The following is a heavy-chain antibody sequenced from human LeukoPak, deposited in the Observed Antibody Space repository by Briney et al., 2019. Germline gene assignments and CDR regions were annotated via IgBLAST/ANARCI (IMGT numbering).Heavy chain of an antibody. CDR1: GFTFSSYS. CDR3: ARDEASWGAFDI. J-gene: IGHJ3*02. CDR2: ISSSSSYI. D-gene: IGHD2-2*01. Sequence: GGSLRLSCAASGFTFSSYSMNWVRQAPGKGLEWVSSISSSSSYIYYADSVKGRFTISRDNAKNSLYLQMNSLRAEDTAVYYCARDEASWGAFDIWGQGTMVTVSS. V-gene: IGHV3-21*01.